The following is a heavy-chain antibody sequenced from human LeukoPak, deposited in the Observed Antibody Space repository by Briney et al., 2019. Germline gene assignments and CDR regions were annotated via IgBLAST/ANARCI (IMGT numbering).Heavy chain of an antibody. Sequence: GESLSLSCVASGFTFSYYGMHWVRQAPGKGLEWVAIISYDDNYKDYADSVKGRFTISRDNSKNTLYLQMNSLRPEDTAVYYCAKQAYRGGYCYSNFDDWGQGTLVTVSS. CDR2: ISYDDNYK. V-gene: IGHV3-30*18. J-gene: IGHJ4*02. CDR1: GFTFSYYG. D-gene: IGHD2-21*02. CDR3: AKQAYRGGYCYSNFDD.